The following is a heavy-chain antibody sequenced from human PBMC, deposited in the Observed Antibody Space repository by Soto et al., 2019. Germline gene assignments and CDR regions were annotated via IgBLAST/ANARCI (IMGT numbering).Heavy chain of an antibody. CDR3: ARGASRSRAPPEEAFDP. D-gene: IGHD6-13*01. Sequence: QVQLVQSGAEVKKPGSSVKVSCKASGGTFSSYAISWVRQAPGHGLEWMGGIIPIFGTANYAQKFQGRVTITADESTSAAYMELSSLRSEDTAVYYCARGASRSRAPPEEAFDPWGQGTLVTVSS. CDR1: GGTFSSYA. V-gene: IGHV1-69*01. CDR2: IIPIFGTA. J-gene: IGHJ5*02.